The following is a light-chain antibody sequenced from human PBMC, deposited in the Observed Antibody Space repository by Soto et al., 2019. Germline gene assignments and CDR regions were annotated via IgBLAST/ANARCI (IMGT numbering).Light chain of an antibody. V-gene: IGKV3-15*01. J-gene: IGKJ1*01. CDR1: QSVNSN. CDR2: GST. Sequence: DIVMTQSPPTLSVSPGERATLPCRTSQSVNSNLAWYQQKPGQAPRLLMYGSTTRATGIPARFSGSGSGTEFTLTISSLQSEDFAVYYCQQYNNWPRTFGQGTKVDIK. CDR3: QQYNNWPRT.